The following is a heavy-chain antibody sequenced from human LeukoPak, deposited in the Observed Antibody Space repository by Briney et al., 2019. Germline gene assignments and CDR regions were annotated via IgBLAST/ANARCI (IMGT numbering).Heavy chain of an antibody. D-gene: IGHD2-21*01. Sequence: SVKVSCKASGGTFSSYAISWVLQAPGQGLEWMGGIIPIFGTANYAQKFQGRVTITADESTSTAYMELSSLRSEDTAVYYCARDHHDQQSVVVVAIYQFDYWGQGTLVTVSS. V-gene: IGHV1-69*01. CDR1: GGTFSSYA. J-gene: IGHJ4*02. CDR2: IIPIFGTA. CDR3: ARDHHDQQSVVVVAIYQFDY.